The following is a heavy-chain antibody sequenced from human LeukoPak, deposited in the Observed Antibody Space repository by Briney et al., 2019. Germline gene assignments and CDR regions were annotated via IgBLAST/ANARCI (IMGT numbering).Heavy chain of an antibody. Sequence: SETLSLTCTVSGGSISSYYWSWIRQPAGKGLEWIGRIYTSGSTNYNPSLKSRVTMSVDTSKNQFSLKLSSVTAADTAVYYCARVEESGGYDRGFYYYYYMDVWGKGTTVTVSS. D-gene: IGHD1-26*01. J-gene: IGHJ6*03. V-gene: IGHV4-4*07. CDR1: GGSISSYY. CDR3: ARVEESGGYDRGFYYYYYMDV. CDR2: IYTSGST.